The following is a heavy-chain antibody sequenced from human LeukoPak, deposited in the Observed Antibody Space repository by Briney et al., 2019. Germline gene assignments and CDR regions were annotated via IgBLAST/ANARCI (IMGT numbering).Heavy chain of an antibody. Sequence: GASVKVSCKASGYTFTSYGSSWVRQAPGQGLEWMGWISAYNGNTNYAQKLQGRVTMTTDTSTSTAYMELRSLRSDDTAVYYCARATCGGDCYYFDYWGQGTLVTVSS. J-gene: IGHJ4*02. CDR3: ARATCGGDCYYFDY. CDR2: ISAYNGNT. CDR1: GYTFTSYG. D-gene: IGHD2-21*01. V-gene: IGHV1-18*01.